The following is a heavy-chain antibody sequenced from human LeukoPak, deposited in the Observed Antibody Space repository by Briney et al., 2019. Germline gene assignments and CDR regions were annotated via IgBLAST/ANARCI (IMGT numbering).Heavy chain of an antibody. Sequence: GGSLRLSCAASGFTFSNYAMSWVRQAPGKGLEWFSAVSASADPAYYADSVTGRFTISRDNSQNTRYLQMDSLRAENTAVYYCAKKRGGSGWYGGWGQGTLVTVSS. V-gene: IGHV3-23*01. CDR1: GFTFSNYA. J-gene: IGHJ1*01. CDR3: AKKRGGSGWYGG. CDR2: VSASADPA. D-gene: IGHD6-19*01.